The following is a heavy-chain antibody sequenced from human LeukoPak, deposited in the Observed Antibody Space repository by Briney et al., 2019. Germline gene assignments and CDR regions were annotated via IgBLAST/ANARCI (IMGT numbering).Heavy chain of an antibody. Sequence: ASVKVSFKASGYTFTGYYMHWVRQAPGQGLEWMGWINPNSGGTNYAQKFQGRVTITRDTSISTAYMELSRLRSDDTAVYYCARDLLAVAGTARSSWFDPWGQGTLVTVSS. CDR1: GYTFTGYY. D-gene: IGHD6-19*01. J-gene: IGHJ5*02. CDR2: INPNSGGT. CDR3: ARDLLAVAGTARSSWFDP. V-gene: IGHV1-2*02.